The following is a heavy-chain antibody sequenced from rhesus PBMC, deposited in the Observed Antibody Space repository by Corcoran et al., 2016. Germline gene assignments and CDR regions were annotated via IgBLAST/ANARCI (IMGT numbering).Heavy chain of an antibody. Sequence: QLQLQESGPGLVKPSETLSLTCAVSGYSISSGSCWSWLRQSPGKGLAWIAFISYSWSTSYNPSLKSRVTIARDTSKNQFSLNLNSVTAADTAVYYCVRDNNNYVYWYFDLWGPGTPITISS. D-gene: IGHD3-22*01. V-gene: IGHV4-122*02. CDR3: VRDNNNYVYWYFDL. CDR2: ISYSWST. CDR1: GYSISSGSC. J-gene: IGHJ2*01.